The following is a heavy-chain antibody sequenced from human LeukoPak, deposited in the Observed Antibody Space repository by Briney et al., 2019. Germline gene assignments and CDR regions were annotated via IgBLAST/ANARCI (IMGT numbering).Heavy chain of an antibody. CDR1: GYTFTSYA. CDR3: AQGYCSGRSCYRRGYYFDY. D-gene: IGHD2-15*01. CDR2: INTKTGNA. Sequence: SVKVSCKASGYTFTSYAMNWVRQAPGQGLEWMGWINTKTGNATYAQGFTGRFVFSLDTSVSKAYLQISSLKAEDTAVYYCAQGYCSGRSCYRRGYYFDYWGQGTLVTVSS. J-gene: IGHJ4*02. V-gene: IGHV7-4-1*02.